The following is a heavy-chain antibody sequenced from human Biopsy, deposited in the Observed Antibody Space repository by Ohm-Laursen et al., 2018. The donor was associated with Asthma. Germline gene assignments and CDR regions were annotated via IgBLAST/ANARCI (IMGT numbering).Heavy chain of an antibody. Sequence: TLSLTWAVSGGSTTSSSYYWGWIRQPPGKGMEWIGSMYHSGSPYYHPSLKSRATISVDTSKNQLSLKMSSVTAADTAVYFCVRHQYSSSWSTFDYWGQGALVTVSS. J-gene: IGHJ4*02. D-gene: IGHD3-22*01. CDR3: VRHQYSSSWSTFDY. CDR2: MYHSGSP. CDR1: GGSTTSSSYY. V-gene: IGHV4-39*01.